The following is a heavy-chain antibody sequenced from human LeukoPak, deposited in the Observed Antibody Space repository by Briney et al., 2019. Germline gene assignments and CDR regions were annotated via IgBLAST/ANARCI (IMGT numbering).Heavy chain of an antibody. CDR1: GGSISSNLYY. D-gene: IGHD3-16*02. V-gene: IGHV4-39*01. J-gene: IGHJ4*02. CDR3: ARQRITFGGVISIFDY. Sequence: PSETLSLTCTVSGGSISSNLYYWGWIRQPPGKGLEWIGSINYSGSTHYNPSLKSRITISVDTSKNQFSLKLSSLTAADTAVYYCARQRITFGGVISIFDYWGQGTLVTVSS. CDR2: INYSGST.